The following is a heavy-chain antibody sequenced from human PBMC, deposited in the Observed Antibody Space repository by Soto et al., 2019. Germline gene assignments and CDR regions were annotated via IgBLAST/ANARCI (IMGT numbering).Heavy chain of an antibody. Sequence: SGPTLVNPTQTLTLTCTFSGFSLSTSGVGVGWIRQPPGKALEWLALIYWNDDKRYSPSLKSRLTITKDTSKNQVVLTMTNMDPVDTATYYCAHRLRIPLEHDFWSGLGPYYYYGMDVWGQGTTVTVSS. CDR3: AHRLRIPLEHDFWSGLGPYYYYGMDV. D-gene: IGHD3-3*01. CDR1: GFSLSTSGVG. CDR2: IYWNDDK. J-gene: IGHJ6*02. V-gene: IGHV2-5*01.